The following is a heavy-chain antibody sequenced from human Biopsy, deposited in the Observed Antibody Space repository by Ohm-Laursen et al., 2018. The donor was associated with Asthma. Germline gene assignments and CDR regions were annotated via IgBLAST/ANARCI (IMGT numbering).Heavy chain of an antibody. V-gene: IGHV3-33*01. CDR3: ARAYGGNFFSGAFDI. D-gene: IGHD4-23*01. Sequence: SLRLSCTASGFTFSSYGMHWVRQAPGRGLEWVAGMWYDGSSKYYADSVKGRFTSSRDNSKNSLYLQMNSLRAEDTAVYYCARAYGGNFFSGAFDIWGQGTMVTVSS. J-gene: IGHJ3*02. CDR1: GFTFSSYG. CDR2: MWYDGSSK.